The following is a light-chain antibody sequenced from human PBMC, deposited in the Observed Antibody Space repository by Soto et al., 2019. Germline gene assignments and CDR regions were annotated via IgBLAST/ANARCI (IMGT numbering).Light chain of an antibody. V-gene: IGKV3-11*01. Sequence: EFVLTQSPATLSLSPGERATLSCSASQTVGTDFAWYQQKPGQPPRLLIHDASNRATGIPARFSGSGSGTDFTLTISSLEPEDFAVDYCQQRRYGLTFGGGTKVEIK. CDR1: QTVGTD. CDR3: QQRRYGLT. CDR2: DAS. J-gene: IGKJ4*01.